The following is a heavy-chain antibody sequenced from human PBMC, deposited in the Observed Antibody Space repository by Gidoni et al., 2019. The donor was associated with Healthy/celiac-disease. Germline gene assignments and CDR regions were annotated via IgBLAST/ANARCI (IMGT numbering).Heavy chain of an antibody. CDR2: ISSSSSTI. CDR1: GFTFSSYS. Sequence: EVQLVESGGGLVQPGGSLRLSCAASGFTFSSYSMNWVRQAPGKGLEWVSYISSSSSTIYYADSVKGRFTISRDNAKNSLYLQMNSLRDEDTAVYYCAREVPNLHITMIVVVPDAFDICGQGTMVTVSS. V-gene: IGHV3-48*02. J-gene: IGHJ3*02. D-gene: IGHD3-22*01. CDR3: AREVPNLHITMIVVVPDAFDI.